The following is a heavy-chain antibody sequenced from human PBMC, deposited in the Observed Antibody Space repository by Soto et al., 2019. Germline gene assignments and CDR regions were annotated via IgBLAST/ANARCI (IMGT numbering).Heavy chain of an antibody. D-gene: IGHD3-22*01. CDR3: AKDQLTIVVVTTFDY. J-gene: IGHJ4*02. CDR1: GFTFSSYA. Sequence: EVQLLESGGGLVQPGGSLRLSCAASGFTFSSYAMSWVRQAPGKGLEWVSGTSGSGGSTYYADSVKGRFTISRDNSKNTRYLQINTLRAKNRAVYYGAKDQLTIVVVTTFDYWGKETLVPVST. V-gene: IGHV3-23*01. CDR2: TSGSGGST.